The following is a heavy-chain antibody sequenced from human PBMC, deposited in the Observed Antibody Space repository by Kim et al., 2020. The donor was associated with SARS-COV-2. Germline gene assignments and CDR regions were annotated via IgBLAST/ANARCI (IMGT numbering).Heavy chain of an antibody. Sequence: GGSLRLSCAAPGFTFSSYAMHWVRQAPGKGLEWVAVISYDGSNKYYADSVKGRFTISRDNSKNTLYLQMNSLRAEDTAVYYCAREGQPGGIGMDVWGQGT. J-gene: IGHJ6*02. CDR1: GFTFSSYA. V-gene: IGHV3-30*04. CDR3: AREGQPGGIGMDV. D-gene: IGHD3-16*01. CDR2: ISYDGSNK.